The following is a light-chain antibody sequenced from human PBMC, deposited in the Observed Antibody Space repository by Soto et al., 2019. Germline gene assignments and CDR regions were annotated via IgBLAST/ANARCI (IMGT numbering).Light chain of an antibody. CDR3: KSYTTSRTYI. V-gene: IGLV2-14*01. Sequence: QSVLTQPASVSGSPGQSITISCTGTSSDVGGYNYVSCYQQHPGKAPKLMIYDVSNRPSGVSNRFSGSKSGNTASLTISGLHAEYQTDYHCKSYTTSRTYIFETGTKVTVL. CDR1: SSDVGGYNY. CDR2: DVS. J-gene: IGLJ1*01.